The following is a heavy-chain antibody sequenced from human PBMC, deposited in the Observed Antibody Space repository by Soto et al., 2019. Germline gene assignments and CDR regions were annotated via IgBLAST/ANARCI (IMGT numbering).Heavy chain of an antibody. CDR1: GYIFTKYG. CDR3: ARLQLGGDRMLNWFDP. CDR2: INVYNGDR. V-gene: IGHV1-18*01. J-gene: IGHJ5*02. D-gene: IGHD2-21*02. Sequence: ASVKVSCKAQGYIFTKYGIGWVRQAPGHGLEWMGLINVYNGDRKVAQKFQDRVSMTTDTATDTAYMELKSLRSGDTAVYYCARLQLGGDRMLNWFDPWGQGTLVTVSS.